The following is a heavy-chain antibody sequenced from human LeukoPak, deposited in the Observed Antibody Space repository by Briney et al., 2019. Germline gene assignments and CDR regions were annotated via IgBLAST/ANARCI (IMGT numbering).Heavy chain of an antibody. CDR3: ARGYCSSTSCYWNGFDP. CDR2: IYYSGST. J-gene: IGHJ5*02. Sequence: SETLSLTCTVYGGSISSYYWSWIRQPPGKGLEWIGYIYYSGSTNYNPSLKSRVTISVDTSKNQFSLKLSSVTAADTAVYYCARGYCSSTSCYWNGFDPWGQGTLVTVSS. CDR1: GGSISSYY. V-gene: IGHV4-59*01. D-gene: IGHD2-2*01.